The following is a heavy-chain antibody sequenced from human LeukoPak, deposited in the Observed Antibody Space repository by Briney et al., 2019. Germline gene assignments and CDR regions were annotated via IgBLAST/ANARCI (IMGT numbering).Heavy chain of an antibody. CDR2: IGGSDGST. V-gene: IGHV3-23*01. CDR1: GFTFSSYA. CDR3: AKRDSSSSYPYYFDY. J-gene: IGHJ4*02. Sequence: GGSLRLSCAASGFTFSSYAMHWVRQAPGRGLEWVSAIGGSDGSTYYADSVKGRFTISRDNSKDTLYLQMNSLRAEDTAVYYCAKRDSSSSYPYYFDYWGQGTLVTVSS. D-gene: IGHD3-22*01.